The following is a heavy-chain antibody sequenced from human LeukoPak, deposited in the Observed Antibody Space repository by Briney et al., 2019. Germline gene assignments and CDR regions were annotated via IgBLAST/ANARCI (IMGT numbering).Heavy chain of an antibody. Sequence: SVKVSCKASGFTFTSSAMQWVRQARGQRLEWIGWIVVGSGNTNYAQKFQERVTITRDMSTSTAYMELSSLRSEDTAVYYCAAGGDYSAPYGMDVWGQGTTVTVSS. J-gene: IGHJ6*02. CDR2: IVVGSGNT. CDR1: GFTFTSSA. D-gene: IGHD4-17*01. CDR3: AAGGDYSAPYGMDV. V-gene: IGHV1-58*02.